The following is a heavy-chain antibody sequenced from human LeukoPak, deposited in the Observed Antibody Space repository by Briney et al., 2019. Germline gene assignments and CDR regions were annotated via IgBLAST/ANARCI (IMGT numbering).Heavy chain of an antibody. CDR2: ISGSGGST. CDR3: AKEDPSSGYYFDY. V-gene: IGHV3-23*01. J-gene: IGHJ4*02. D-gene: IGHD3-22*01. Sequence: GGSLRLSCAASGFTLSSYGMHWVRQAPGKGLEWVSAISGSGGSTYYADSVKGRFTISRDNSKNTLYLQMNSLRAEDTAVYYCAKEDPSSGYYFDYWGQGTLVTVSS. CDR1: GFTLSSYG.